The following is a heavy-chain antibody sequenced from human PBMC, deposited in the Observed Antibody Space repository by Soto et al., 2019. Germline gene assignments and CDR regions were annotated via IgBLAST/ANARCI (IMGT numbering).Heavy chain of an antibody. Sequence: SETLSLTCTVSGGSISSSSYFWGWIRQPPGKGLEWIGSIYYSGSTYYNPSLKSRVTISVDTSKNQFSLKLSSVTAADTAVYYCAGGVVVPAAMSVYFDYWGQGTLVTVSS. J-gene: IGHJ4*02. CDR1: GGSISSSSYF. V-gene: IGHV4-39*01. D-gene: IGHD2-2*01. CDR2: IYYSGST. CDR3: AGGVVVPAAMSVYFDY.